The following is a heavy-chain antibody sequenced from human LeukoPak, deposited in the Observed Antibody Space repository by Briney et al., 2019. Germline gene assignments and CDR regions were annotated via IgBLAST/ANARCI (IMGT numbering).Heavy chain of an antibody. Sequence: GGSLRLSCAACGFIFSSYGMHWVRQAPGKGLEWVAVIWYDGSNKYYADSVKCRFTISRDNSKNTLYLQMSSLRAEDTAVYYCAREAAAGTIYYFDNWGQGTLVTVSS. CDR2: IWYDGSNK. CDR3: AREAAAGTIYYFDN. D-gene: IGHD6-13*01. CDR1: GFIFSSYG. J-gene: IGHJ4*02. V-gene: IGHV3-33*01.